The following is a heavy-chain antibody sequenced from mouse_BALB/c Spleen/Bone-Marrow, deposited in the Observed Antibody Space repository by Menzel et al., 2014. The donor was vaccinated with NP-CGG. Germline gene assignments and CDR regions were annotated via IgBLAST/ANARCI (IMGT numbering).Heavy chain of an antibody. CDR3: ARSLITTVVANDAMDY. Sequence: QVQLQQSGPELVKPGASVRISCKASGYTFTSYYIHWMKQRPGQGLEWIGWIYPGNVNTKYNEKFKGKATLTADKSSSTAYMQLISLTSEDSAVYFCARSLITTVVANDAMDYWGQGTSVTVSS. CDR1: GYTFTSYY. J-gene: IGHJ4*01. CDR2: IYPGNVNT. V-gene: IGHV1S56*01. D-gene: IGHD1-1*01.